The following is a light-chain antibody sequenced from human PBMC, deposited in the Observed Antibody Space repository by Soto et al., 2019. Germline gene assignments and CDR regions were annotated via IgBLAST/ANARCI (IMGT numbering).Light chain of an antibody. CDR3: SSYTLSSTLSTLYV. V-gene: IGLV1-47*01. CDR1: SSNIGSNY. CDR2: RNN. Sequence: QAVVTQPPSASGTPGQRVNISCSGSSSNIGSNYVYWYRQFPGTAPKLLIQRNNQRPSGVPARFSGSKSGTSASLAISGLRSEDEADYFCSSYTLSSTLSTLYVFGTVTKVTVL. J-gene: IGLJ1*01.